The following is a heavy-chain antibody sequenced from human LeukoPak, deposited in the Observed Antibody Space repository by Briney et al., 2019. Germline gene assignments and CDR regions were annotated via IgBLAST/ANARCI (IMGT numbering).Heavy chain of an antibody. V-gene: IGHV3-21*01. CDR1: GFTFSSYT. CDR2: ISTSSSYI. CDR3: ARDEVRWLQSPVN. J-gene: IGHJ4*02. Sequence: GGSLRLSCAASGFTFSSYTMNWVRQAPGKGLEWVSSISTSSSYIYYADSVKGRFTISRDNAKNSLYLQMNSLRAEDTAVYYCARDEVRWLQSPVNWGQGTLVTVSS. D-gene: IGHD5-24*01.